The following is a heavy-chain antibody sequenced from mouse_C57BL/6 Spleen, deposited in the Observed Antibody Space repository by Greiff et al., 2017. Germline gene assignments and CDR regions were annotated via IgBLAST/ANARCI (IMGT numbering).Heavy chain of an antibody. CDR1: GFTFTDYY. D-gene: IGHD1-1*01. CDR3: ARYDDGSSLFDY. Sequence: EVQLVESGGGLVQPGGSLSLSCAASGFTFTDYYMSWVRQPPGKALEWLGFIRNKANGYTTEYSASVKGRFTISRDNSQSILYLQMNALRAEDSATYYCARYDDGSSLFDYWGQGTTLTVSS. V-gene: IGHV7-3*01. J-gene: IGHJ2*01. CDR2: IRNKANGYTT.